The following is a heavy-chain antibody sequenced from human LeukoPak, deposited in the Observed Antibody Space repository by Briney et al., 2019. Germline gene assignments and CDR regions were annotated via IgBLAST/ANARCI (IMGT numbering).Heavy chain of an antibody. CDR3: AKMVGATGSSYFDY. V-gene: IGHV3-30*18. J-gene: IGHJ4*02. D-gene: IGHD1-26*01. CDR1: GFSFSTYG. Sequence: GGSLRLSCAASGFSFSTYGMHWVRQAPGKGLEWVTLISHDGKIKCDADSVKGRFTISRDDSKNTLYLQMNSLRTEDTALYYCAKMVGATGSSYFDYWGQGTLVTVSS. CDR2: ISHDGKIK.